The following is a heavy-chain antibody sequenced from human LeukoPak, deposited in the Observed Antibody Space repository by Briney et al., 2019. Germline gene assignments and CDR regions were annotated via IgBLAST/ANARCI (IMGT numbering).Heavy chain of an antibody. CDR2: INPNSGGT. V-gene: IGHV1-2*02. CDR1: GYTFTGYY. D-gene: IGHD3-10*01. CDR3: ARIAVTTTMVRGAFDY. Sequence: ASVKVSCKASGYTFTGYYMHWVRQAPGQGLEWMGWINPNSGGTNYAQKFQGRVTMTRDTSISTAYMELSRPRSDDTAVYYCARIAVTTTMVRGAFDYWGQGTLVTVSS. J-gene: IGHJ4*02.